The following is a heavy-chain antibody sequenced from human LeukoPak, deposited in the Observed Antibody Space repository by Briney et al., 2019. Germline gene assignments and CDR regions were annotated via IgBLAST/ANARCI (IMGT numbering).Heavy chain of an antibody. Sequence: GRSLRLSCAASGFTFSSYGMHWVRQAPGKGLEWVAVISYDGSNKYYADSVKGRFTISRDNSKNTLYLQMNSLRAEDTAVYYCAKTEQNVLLWFGEFDYWGQGTLVTVSS. J-gene: IGHJ4*02. CDR2: ISYDGSNK. V-gene: IGHV3-30*18. D-gene: IGHD3-10*01. CDR3: AKTEQNVLLWFGEFDY. CDR1: GFTFSSYG.